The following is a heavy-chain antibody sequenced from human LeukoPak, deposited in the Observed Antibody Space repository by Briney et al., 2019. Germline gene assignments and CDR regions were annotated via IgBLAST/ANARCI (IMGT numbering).Heavy chain of an antibody. D-gene: IGHD3-10*01. CDR3: ARTYGSGREIYYMDV. CDR2: IYYSGST. Sequence: PSETLSLTCTLSGGSISQYYWSWIRQPPGKGLEWIGYIYYSGSTYYNPSLKSRVTISVDTSKNQFSLKLSSVTAADTAVYYCARTYGSGREIYYMDVWGKGTTVTVSS. J-gene: IGHJ6*03. CDR1: GGSISQYY. V-gene: IGHV4-30-4*08.